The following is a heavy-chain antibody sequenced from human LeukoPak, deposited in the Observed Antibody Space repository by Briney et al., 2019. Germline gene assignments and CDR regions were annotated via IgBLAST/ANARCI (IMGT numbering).Heavy chain of an antibody. V-gene: IGHV3-53*01. CDR1: GFTVSSNY. J-gene: IGHJ4*02. D-gene: IGHD4-17*01. CDR2: IYSGGST. Sequence: GGSLRLSCAASGFTVSSNYMSWVRQAPGKGLEWVSVIYSGGSTYYADSVKGRFTISRDNSKNTLYLQMNSLRAEDTAVYYCARDRGGDYLDYWGQGTLVTVSS. CDR3: ARDRGGDYLDY.